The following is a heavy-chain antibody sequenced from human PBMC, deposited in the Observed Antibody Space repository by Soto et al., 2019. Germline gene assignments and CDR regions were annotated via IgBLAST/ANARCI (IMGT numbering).Heavy chain of an antibody. D-gene: IGHD6-19*01. CDR2: IYYSGST. CDR3: AREGAVALNGFDP. J-gene: IGHJ5*02. CDR1: GGSISSGDYY. Sequence: PSETLSLTCTVSGGSISSGDYYWSWIRQPPGKGLEWIGYIYYSGSTYYNPSLKSRVTISVDTSKNQFSLKLSSVTAADTAVYYCAREGAVALNGFDPWGQGTLVTVSS. V-gene: IGHV4-30-4*01.